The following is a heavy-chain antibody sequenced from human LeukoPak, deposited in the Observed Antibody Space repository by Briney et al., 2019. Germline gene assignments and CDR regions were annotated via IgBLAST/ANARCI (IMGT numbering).Heavy chain of an antibody. D-gene: IGHD3-3*01. Sequence: SVKVSCKASGFTFPNSAMQWVRQARGQRLEWIGWIVLGAGNTVYSHKFHDRVTITRDVSTNTAYMELDSLGSEYTAVSYCACQRGASLHDFWSTRLFDPWGQGTLVTVSS. J-gene: IGHJ5*02. CDR3: ACQRGASLHDFWSTRLFDP. CDR2: IVLGAGNT. V-gene: IGHV1-58*02. CDR1: GFTFPNSA.